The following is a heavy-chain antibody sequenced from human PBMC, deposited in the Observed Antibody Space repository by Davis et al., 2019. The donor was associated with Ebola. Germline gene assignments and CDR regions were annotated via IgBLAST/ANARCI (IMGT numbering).Heavy chain of an antibody. CDR2: IYRDGRT. Sequence: GGSLRLSCAASGFIVSDKYMSWVRQAPGKGLEWVSVIYRDGRTYHADSVKGRFTISSDNSKNTVYLQMNSLRAEDTAVYYCTRHVSGDFWYFDLWGRGTLVTVSS. J-gene: IGHJ2*01. CDR3: TRHVSGDFWYFDL. CDR1: GFIVSDKY. D-gene: IGHD4-17*01. V-gene: IGHV3-53*01.